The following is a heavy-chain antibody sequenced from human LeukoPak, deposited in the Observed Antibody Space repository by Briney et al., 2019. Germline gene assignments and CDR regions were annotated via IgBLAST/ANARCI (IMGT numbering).Heavy chain of an antibody. V-gene: IGHV5-51*01. CDR1: GYSFTSYW. Sequence: PGESLKISCKGSGYSFTSYWIGWVRQMPGKGLEWMGIIYPGDSDTRYSPSFQGQVTISADKSISTAYLQWSSLKASDTAMYYCARQNGDYQLGNGMDVWGQGTTVTVSS. CDR2: IYPGDSDT. CDR3: ARQNGDYQLGNGMDV. D-gene: IGHD4-17*01. J-gene: IGHJ6*02.